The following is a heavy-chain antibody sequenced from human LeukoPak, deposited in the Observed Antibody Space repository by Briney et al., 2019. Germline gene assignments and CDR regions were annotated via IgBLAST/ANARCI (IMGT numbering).Heavy chain of an antibody. V-gene: IGHV4-39*07. Sequence: SETLSLTCTVSGGSISSSSYYWGWIRQPPGKGLEWIGSIYYSGSTYYNPSLKSRVTISVDTSKNQFSLKLSSVTAADTAVYYCARDCSGGSCYGYYYMDVWGKGTTVTISS. CDR1: GGSISSSSYY. CDR3: ARDCSGGSCYGYYYMDV. D-gene: IGHD2-15*01. J-gene: IGHJ6*03. CDR2: IYYSGST.